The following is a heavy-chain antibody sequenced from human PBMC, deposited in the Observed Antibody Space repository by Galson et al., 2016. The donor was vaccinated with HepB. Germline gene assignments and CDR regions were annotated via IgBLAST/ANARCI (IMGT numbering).Heavy chain of an antibody. CDR1: GFTLSNYG. Sequence: SLRLSCAASGFTLSNYGMHWVRQAPGKGLEWVALIWSDGSIRHNADSVKGRFTISRDNSESTVYLQMNRLRVEDTAVYYCARDRIGGRPTYYYYYDMDGWGQGTTVTVSS. CDR3: ARDRIGGRPTYYYYYDMDG. CDR2: IWSDGSIR. V-gene: IGHV3-33*01. J-gene: IGHJ6*02. D-gene: IGHD2-15*01.